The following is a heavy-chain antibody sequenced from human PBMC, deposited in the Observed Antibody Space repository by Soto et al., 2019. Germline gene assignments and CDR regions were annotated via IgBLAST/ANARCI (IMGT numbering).Heavy chain of an antibody. Sequence: SETLSLTCTVSGGSISSSSYYWGWIRQPPGKGLEWIGSIYYSGSTYYNPSLKSRVTISVDTSKNQFSLKLSSVTAADTAVYYCARPHYDFWSGYYPNWFDPWGQGTLVTVSS. V-gene: IGHV4-39*01. CDR2: IYYSGST. CDR1: GGSISSSSYY. J-gene: IGHJ5*02. D-gene: IGHD3-3*01. CDR3: ARPHYDFWSGYYPNWFDP.